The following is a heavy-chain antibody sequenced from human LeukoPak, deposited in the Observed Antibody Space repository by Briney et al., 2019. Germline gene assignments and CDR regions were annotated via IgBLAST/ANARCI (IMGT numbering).Heavy chain of an antibody. CDR1: GGSISSYY. CDR3: AKTSAAWD. V-gene: IGHV4-59*05. D-gene: IGHD2-2*01. CDR2: INYIGTT. Sequence: SETLSLTCTVSGGSISSYYWSWLRQPPGKGLEWIGSINYIGTTHYNPSLKSRVTVSVDTSKNQFSLNLSSVTAPDTAVYYCAKTSAAWDWGQGTLVTVSS. J-gene: IGHJ4*02.